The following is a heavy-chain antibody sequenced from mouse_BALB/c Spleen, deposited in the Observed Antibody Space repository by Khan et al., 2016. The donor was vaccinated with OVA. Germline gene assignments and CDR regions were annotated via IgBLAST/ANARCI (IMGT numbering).Heavy chain of an antibody. CDR1: GYSITSDYA. J-gene: IGHJ4*01. Sequence: EVQLQESGPGLVKPSQSLSLTCTVTGYSITSDYAWNWIRQFPGNKLEWMGYISSSGSTNYNPALKSRISITRDTSKNQFFLQLNSVTTEDTATYYCAGDGSRYHYAMDYWGQGTSVTVSS. V-gene: IGHV3-2*02. D-gene: IGHD2-3*01. CDR2: ISSSGST. CDR3: AGDGSRYHYAMDY.